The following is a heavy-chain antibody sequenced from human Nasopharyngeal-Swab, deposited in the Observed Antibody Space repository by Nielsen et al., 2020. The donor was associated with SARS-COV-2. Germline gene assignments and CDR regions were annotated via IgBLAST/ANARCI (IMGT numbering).Heavy chain of an antibody. CDR2: ISSSSSYI. CDR3: ARADSSSWYFDY. D-gene: IGHD6-13*01. V-gene: IGHV3-21*01. J-gene: IGHJ4*02. Sequence: GGSLRLSCAAFGFTFSSYSLNWVRQAPGKGLAWGSSISSSSSYIYYADSVKGRFTNSRDNDKNSLYLQMNSLRTEDTAVHYWARADSSSWYFDYWGQGTLVTVSS. CDR1: GFTFSSYS.